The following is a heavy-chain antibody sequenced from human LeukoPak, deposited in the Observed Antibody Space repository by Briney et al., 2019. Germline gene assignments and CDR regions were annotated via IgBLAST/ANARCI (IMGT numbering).Heavy chain of an antibody. CDR2: ISYDGSNK. Sequence: PGGSLRLSCAASGFTFSSYAMHWVRQAPGKGLEWVAVISYDGSNKYYADSVKGRFTISRDNSKNTLYLQMNSLRAEDTAVYYCARALFSPPDYRGQGTLVTVSS. V-gene: IGHV3-30-3*01. CDR1: GFTFSSYA. D-gene: IGHD2/OR15-2a*01. CDR3: ARALFSPPDY. J-gene: IGHJ4*02.